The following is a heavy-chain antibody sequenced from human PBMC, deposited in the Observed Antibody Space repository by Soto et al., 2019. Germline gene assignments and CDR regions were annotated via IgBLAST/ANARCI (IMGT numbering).Heavy chain of an antibody. CDR2: FDPEDGET. CDR3: ATGRSYGDYFDY. J-gene: IGHJ4*02. CDR1: GYTLTELS. V-gene: IGHV1-24*01. Sequence: ASVKFSCKVSGYTLTELSMHWVRQAPGKGLEWMGGFDPEDGETIYAQKFQGRVTMTEDTSTDTAYMELSSLRSEDTAVYYCATGRSYGDYFDYWGQGTLVTVSS. D-gene: IGHD4-17*01.